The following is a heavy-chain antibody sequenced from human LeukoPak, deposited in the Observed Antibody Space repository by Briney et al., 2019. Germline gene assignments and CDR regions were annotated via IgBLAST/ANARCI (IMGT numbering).Heavy chain of an antibody. CDR3: AKSDYYDSSDHPSSFDC. Sequence: GGSLTLSCGPSGFPYRDYAISGLRQAPGKGLEWVSAISAGGGDTYYADSVKGRFTISRDNSKNTLYLQMNSLRVEDTAIYYCAKSDYYDSSDHPSSFDCWGEGALVTVSS. D-gene: IGHD3-22*01. V-gene: IGHV3-23*01. CDR1: GFPYRDYA. J-gene: IGHJ4*02. CDR2: ISAGGGDT.